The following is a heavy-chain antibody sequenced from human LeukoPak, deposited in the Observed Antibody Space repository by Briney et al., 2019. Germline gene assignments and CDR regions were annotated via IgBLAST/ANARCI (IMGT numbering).Heavy chain of an antibody. CDR2: IYYTGST. CDR3: ARSVYYGSGSYYFVAFDI. Sequence: SETLSLTCTVSGGSISSYYWSWIRQSPGKGLEWIGYIYYTGSTNYNPSLKSRVTISVDTSKNQFSLKLSSVTAADTAVYYCARSVYYGSGSYYFVAFDIWGQGTMVTVSS. D-gene: IGHD3-10*01. V-gene: IGHV4-59*08. J-gene: IGHJ3*02. CDR1: GGSISSYY.